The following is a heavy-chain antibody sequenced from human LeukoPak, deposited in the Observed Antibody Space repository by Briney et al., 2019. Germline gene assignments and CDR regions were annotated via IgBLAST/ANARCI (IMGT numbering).Heavy chain of an antibody. J-gene: IGHJ6*02. CDR2: IIPIFGTV. Sequence: SVKVSCKASGGTFSSYAISWVRQAPGQGLEWMGGIIPIFGTVNYAQKFQGRVTITADESTSTAYMELSSLRSEDTAVYYCARTVVYSSSSPYYYGMDVWGQGTTVTVSS. V-gene: IGHV1-69*13. CDR3: ARTVVYSSSSPYYYGMDV. CDR1: GGTFSSYA. D-gene: IGHD6-6*01.